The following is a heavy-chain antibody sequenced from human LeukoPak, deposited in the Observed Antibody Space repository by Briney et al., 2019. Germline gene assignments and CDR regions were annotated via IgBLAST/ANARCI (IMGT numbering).Heavy chain of an antibody. V-gene: IGHV1-18*01. CDR2: ISAYNGNT. J-gene: IGHJ6*02. Sequence: ASLKVSCKTSGYTFTNYGISWVRQAPGLGLEWMGWISAYNGNTNYAQKVQGRVTMTTDTSTSTAYMELRSLRFDDTAVYYCASAIKDYYYGMDVWGQGTTVTVSS. CDR3: ASAIKDYYYGMDV. CDR1: GYTFTNYG.